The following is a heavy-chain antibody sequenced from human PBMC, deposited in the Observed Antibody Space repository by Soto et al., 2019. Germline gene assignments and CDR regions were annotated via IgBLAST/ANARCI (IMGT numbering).Heavy chain of an antibody. Sequence: PSETLSLTCAVYGGSFSDYYWSWIRQPPGKGLEWIGEVNHSGSTNYNPSLKSRVTISKDTSKNQFSLKLSSVTAADTAVYYCASTGFLEWLYVFDYWGQGTLVTVSS. V-gene: IGHV4-34*01. CDR1: GGSFSDYY. J-gene: IGHJ4*02. D-gene: IGHD3-3*01. CDR3: ASTGFLEWLYVFDY. CDR2: VNHSGST.